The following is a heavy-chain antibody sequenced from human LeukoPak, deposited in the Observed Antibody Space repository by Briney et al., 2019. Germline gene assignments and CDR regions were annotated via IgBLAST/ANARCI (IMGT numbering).Heavy chain of an antibody. CDR3: ARSLPYGTTWYGRSDF. J-gene: IGHJ4*02. CDR1: GFTFSSYW. V-gene: IGHV3-7*03. CDR2: IRQDGDTK. Sequence: GGSLRLSCAASGFTFSSYWMNWARQAPGKGLEWVASIRQDGDTKYYVDSVKGRFTISRDNAMNSLYLQMNSLRAEDTAIYYCARSLPYGTTWYGRSDFWGQGTLVTVSS. D-gene: IGHD6-13*01.